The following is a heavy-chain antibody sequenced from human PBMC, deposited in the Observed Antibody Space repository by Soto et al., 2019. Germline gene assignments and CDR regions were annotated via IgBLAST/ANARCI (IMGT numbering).Heavy chain of an antibody. Sequence: QVQLQESGPGLVKPSQTLSLTCTVSGGSISSGDYYWSWIRQPPGKGLEWIGYIYYSGSTYYNPSLKSRVAISVDTSKNQFSLKLSSVTAADTAVYYCARGADSSGYYYVGDYWGQGTLVTVSS. CDR3: ARGADSSGYYYVGDY. V-gene: IGHV4-30-4*01. J-gene: IGHJ4*02. CDR1: GGSISSGDYY. CDR2: IYYSGST. D-gene: IGHD3-22*01.